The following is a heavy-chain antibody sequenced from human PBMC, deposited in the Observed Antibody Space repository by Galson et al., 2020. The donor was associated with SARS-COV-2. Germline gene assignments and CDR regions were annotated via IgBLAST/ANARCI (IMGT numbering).Heavy chain of an antibody. D-gene: IGHD1-26*01. CDR2: IWPDDSDT. J-gene: IGHJ4*02. Sequence: GESLKISCKGSGYKFTNYWIGWVRQVPGKGLEWMGIIWPDDSDTRYSPSFQGQVTISVDKSISTAYLQWRSLKASDTAMYYCARQATYSGSYPLDYWGQGALVTVSS. CDR3: ARQATYSGSYPLDY. CDR1: GYKFTNYW. V-gene: IGHV5-51*01.